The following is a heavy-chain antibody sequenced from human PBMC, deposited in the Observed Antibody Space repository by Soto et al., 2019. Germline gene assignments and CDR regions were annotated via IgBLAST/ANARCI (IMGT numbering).Heavy chain of an antibody. J-gene: IGHJ4*02. D-gene: IGHD6-13*01. V-gene: IGHV3-33*01. CDR1: GFTLSRYG. CDR2: IWYDGSNK. CDR3: ARDRGSMAAAADY. Sequence: PGGSLRLSCAASGFTLSRYGMHWVRQAPGKGLEWVAVIWYDGSNKYYADSVKGRFTISRDNSKNTLYLQMNSLRVEDTAVYYCARDRGSMAAAADYWGQGTLVTVSS.